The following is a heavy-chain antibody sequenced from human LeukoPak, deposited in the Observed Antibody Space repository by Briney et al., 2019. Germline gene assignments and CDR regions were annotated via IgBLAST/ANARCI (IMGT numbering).Heavy chain of an antibody. D-gene: IGHD6-19*01. CDR2: ISASGGHT. V-gene: IGHV3-23*01. CDR3: AKDSIAVAGLFDY. Sequence: GGSLRLSCAPSGFTFNNYAMAWVRQAPGKGLEWVSSISASGGHTYYADSVKGRFTISRDNSKNTLYLQMNSLRAEDTAVYYCAKDSIAVAGLFDYWGQGTLVTVSS. J-gene: IGHJ4*02. CDR1: GFTFNNYA.